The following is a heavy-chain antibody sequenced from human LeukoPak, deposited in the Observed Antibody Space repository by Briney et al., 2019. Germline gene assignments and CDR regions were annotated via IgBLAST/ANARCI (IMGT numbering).Heavy chain of an antibody. CDR2: IYHSGST. Sequence: SETLSLTCAVSGGSISSSNWWSWVRQPPGKGLEWIGEIYHSGSTNYNPSLKSRVTISVDKSKNQFSLKLSSVTAADMALYYCAKESLPAYYYDSSGYLDYWGQGTLVTVSS. CDR3: AKESLPAYYYDSSGYLDY. CDR1: GGSISSSNW. D-gene: IGHD3-22*01. V-gene: IGHV4-4*02. J-gene: IGHJ4*02.